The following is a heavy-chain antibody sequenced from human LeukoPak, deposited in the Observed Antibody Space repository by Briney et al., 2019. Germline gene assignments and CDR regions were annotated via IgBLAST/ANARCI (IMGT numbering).Heavy chain of an antibody. V-gene: IGHV1-18*01. Sequence: ASVKVSCKASGYTFTSYGISWVRQAPGQGLEWMGWISAYNGNTNYAQKLQGRVTMTTDTSTSTAYMELRSLRSDDTALYYCARDPALTVPTNWFDPWGQGTLVTVSS. CDR1: GYTFTSYG. J-gene: IGHJ5*02. CDR3: ARDPALTVPTNWFDP. CDR2: ISAYNGNT. D-gene: IGHD2-2*01.